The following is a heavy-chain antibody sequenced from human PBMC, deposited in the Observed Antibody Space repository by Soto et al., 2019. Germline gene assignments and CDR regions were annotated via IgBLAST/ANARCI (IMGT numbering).Heavy chain of an antibody. CDR2: IWYDGSNK. D-gene: IGHD1-7*01. V-gene: IGHV3-33*01. CDR1: GFTFSSYG. J-gene: IGHJ6*02. CDR3: ARDKLALGMDV. Sequence: SGGSLRLSCAASGFTFSSYGMHWVRQAPGKGLEWVAVIWYDGSNKYYADSVKGRFTISRDNSKNTLYLQMNSLRAEDTAVYYCARDKLALGMDVWGQGTTVTVSS.